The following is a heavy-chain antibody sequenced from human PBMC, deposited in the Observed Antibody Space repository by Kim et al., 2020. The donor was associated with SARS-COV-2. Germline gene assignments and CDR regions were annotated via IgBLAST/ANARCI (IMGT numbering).Heavy chain of an antibody. J-gene: IGHJ4*02. D-gene: IGHD1-1*01. Sequence: DSVRGRYTITRDNSNNTVYLEMNSLRAEDTAVYYCANRAFCGDDLHYFDFWGQGTLVFVSS. V-gene: IGHV3-23*01. CDR3: ANRAFCGDDLHYFDF.